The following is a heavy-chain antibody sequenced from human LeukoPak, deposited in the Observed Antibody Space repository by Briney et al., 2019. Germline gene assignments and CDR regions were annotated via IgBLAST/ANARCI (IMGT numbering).Heavy chain of an antibody. D-gene: IGHD3-10*01. CDR2: INPNNGGA. CDR1: GYTFTDYY. CDR3: ARDNYGSGSYYKY. V-gene: IGHV1-2*06. J-gene: IGHJ4*02. Sequence: GAPVKVSCKASGYTFTDYYMHWVRQAPGQGLEWVGRINPNNGGANYAQKFQGRVIMTSDTSISTAFMEVRWLRSDDTAIYYCARDNYGSGSYYKYWGQGTLVTVSS.